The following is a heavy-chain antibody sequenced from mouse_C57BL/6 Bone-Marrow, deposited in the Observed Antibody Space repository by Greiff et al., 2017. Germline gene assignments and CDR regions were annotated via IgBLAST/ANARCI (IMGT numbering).Heavy chain of an antibody. Sequence: QVQLQQPGAELVKPGASVKLSCKASGYTFTSYWMQWVKQRPGQGLEWIGEIDPSDSYTNYNQKFKGKATLTVDTSSSTAYMQLSSLTSEDSAVYYCARGGYGSSSGYFDVWGTGTTVTVSS. CDR2: IDPSDSYT. CDR3: ARGGYGSSSGYFDV. CDR1: GYTFTSYW. V-gene: IGHV1-50*01. D-gene: IGHD1-1*01. J-gene: IGHJ1*03.